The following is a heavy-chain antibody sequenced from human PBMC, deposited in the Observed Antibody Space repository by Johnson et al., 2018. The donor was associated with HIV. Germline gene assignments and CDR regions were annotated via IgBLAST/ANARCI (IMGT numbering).Heavy chain of an antibody. V-gene: IGHV3-NL1*01. Sequence: QVQLVESGGGVVQPGRSLRLSCAASGCTLRSYGMHRVRQAPGKGLEWVSIIYSGGSTYYADSVKGRFTISRDNSKDTLYLEMNSLRAEDTAVYYCARDYETIWGQGTMVTVSS. J-gene: IGHJ3*02. CDR3: ARDYETI. CDR2: IYSGGST. D-gene: IGHD3-16*01. CDR1: GCTLRSYG.